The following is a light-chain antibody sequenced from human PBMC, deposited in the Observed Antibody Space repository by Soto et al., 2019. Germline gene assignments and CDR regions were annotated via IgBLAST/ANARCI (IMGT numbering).Light chain of an antibody. CDR2: AAS. J-gene: IGKJ5*01. CDR3: QQYNNWPGT. CDR1: QTVRNN. Sequence: EFVLTQSPGTLSLSPGERATLSCRASQTVRNNYLAWYRQKPGQAPRLLIYAASTRATGIPARFSGSGSGTEFTLTISSLQSEDFAVYYCQQYNNWPGTFGQGTRLDIK. V-gene: IGKV3-15*01.